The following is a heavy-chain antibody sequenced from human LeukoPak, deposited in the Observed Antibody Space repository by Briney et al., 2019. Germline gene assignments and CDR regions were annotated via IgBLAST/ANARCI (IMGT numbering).Heavy chain of an antibody. Sequence: SETLSLTCTVSGGSISSYYWSWIRQPAGKGLEWIGRIYTSGSTNYNPSLESQVTMSVDTSKNQFSLKLSSVTAADTAVYYCARALLTTPPAAFDIWGQGTMVTVSS. CDR2: IYTSGST. V-gene: IGHV4-4*07. J-gene: IGHJ3*02. D-gene: IGHD1-26*01. CDR1: GGSISSYY. CDR3: ARALLTTPPAAFDI.